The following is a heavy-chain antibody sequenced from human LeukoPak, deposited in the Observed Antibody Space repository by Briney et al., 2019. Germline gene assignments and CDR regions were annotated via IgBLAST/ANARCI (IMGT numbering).Heavy chain of an antibody. CDR1: GGSISSYY. D-gene: IGHD3-22*01. V-gene: IGHV4-4*07. CDR2: IYTSGST. J-gene: IGHJ5*02. Sequence: SETLSLTCTVSGGSISSYYWSWIRQPAGKGLEWIGRIYTSGSTNYNPSLKSRATMSVDTSKNQFSLKLSSVTAADTAVYYCARARLYYYDSSGYSFWFDPWGQGTLVTVSS. CDR3: ARARLYYYDSSGYSFWFDP.